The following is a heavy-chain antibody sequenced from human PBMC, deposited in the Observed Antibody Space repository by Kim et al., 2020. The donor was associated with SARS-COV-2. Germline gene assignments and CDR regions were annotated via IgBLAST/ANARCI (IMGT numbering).Heavy chain of an antibody. V-gene: IGHV3-49*02. J-gene: IGHJ4*02. CDR3: TFSGWYGTPFDY. Sequence: EYAASVKGRFTISRDDSKSIAYLQMNSLKTEDTAVYYCTFSGWYGTPFDYWGQGTLVTVSS. D-gene: IGHD6-19*01.